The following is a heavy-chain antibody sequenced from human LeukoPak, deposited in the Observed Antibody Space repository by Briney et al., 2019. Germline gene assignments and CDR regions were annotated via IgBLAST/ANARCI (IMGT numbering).Heavy chain of an antibody. J-gene: IGHJ4*02. CDR1: GYTFTAYY. CDR3: ARSFRQGYYTDSFDS. Sequence: ASVKVSCKASGYTFTAYYMHWVRQAPGQGLEWKGWINPNNGGTNSAQKFQGRVTMTRDTSISTAYMELSNLRSDDTAVYYCARSFRQGYYTDSFDSWGQGTLVTVSS. CDR2: INPNNGGT. V-gene: IGHV1-2*02. D-gene: IGHD3-3*01.